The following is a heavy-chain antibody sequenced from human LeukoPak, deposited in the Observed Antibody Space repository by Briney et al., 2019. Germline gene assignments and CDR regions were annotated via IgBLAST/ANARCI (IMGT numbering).Heavy chain of an antibody. CDR1: GHSISSGYY. V-gene: IGHV4-38-2*01. CDR3: ATEVGQWLVRT. D-gene: IGHD6-19*01. Sequence: PSETLSLTCAVSGHSISSGYYWGWIRQPPGKGLEWIGSIYHSGSTYYNPSLRSRVTISVDTSKNQFSLKLRSVTAADTAVYYCATEVGQWLVRTWGQGTLVTVSS. J-gene: IGHJ5*02. CDR2: IYHSGST.